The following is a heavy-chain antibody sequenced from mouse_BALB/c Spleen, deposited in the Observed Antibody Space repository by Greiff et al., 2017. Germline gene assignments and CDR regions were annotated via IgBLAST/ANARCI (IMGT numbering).Heavy chain of an antibody. Sequence: VQLQHSGPELVRPGVSVKISCKGSSYTFTDYAMHWVKQSHAKSLEWIGVISTYYGNTNYNQKFKGKATMTVDKSSSTAYMELARLTSEDSAVYYCARGDRYDTWFAYWGQGTLVTVSA. CDR3: ARGDRYDTWFAY. CDR2: ISTYYGNT. V-gene: IGHV1-67*01. J-gene: IGHJ3*01. D-gene: IGHD2-14*01. CDR1: SYTFTDYA.